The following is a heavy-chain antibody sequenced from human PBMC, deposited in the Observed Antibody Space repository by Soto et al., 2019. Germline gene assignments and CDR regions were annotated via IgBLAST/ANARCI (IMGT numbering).Heavy chain of an antibody. V-gene: IGHV1-24*01. CDR1: GHTLTELG. D-gene: IGHD1-26*01. CDR3: ATVPAWMPSYIHRLDV. J-gene: IGHJ6*02. Sequence: QVHLVQSGAEVKKPAASVKVSCKVSGHTLTELGVHWVRQAPGKGPEWMGGFDPEDGGTIYAQKFQGRVTMTQDTSTDTAYMELRSMRSEDTAGYYCATVPAWMPSYIHRLDVWSQGTTVTVSS. CDR2: FDPEDGGT.